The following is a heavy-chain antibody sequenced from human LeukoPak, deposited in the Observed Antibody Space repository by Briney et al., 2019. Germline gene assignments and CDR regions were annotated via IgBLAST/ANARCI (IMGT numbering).Heavy chain of an antibody. Sequence: GGSLRLSCAASGFSFMTYAMTWVRQAPGQGLEWVSVISGSGGLIDYADSVKGRFTISKDSSKKTVYLQMNSLRAEDTAVYYCAKDRSDNNTWYAGSHWGQGTLVTVSS. CDR3: AKDRSDNNTWYAGSH. D-gene: IGHD2-8*01. J-gene: IGHJ4*02. CDR1: GFSFMTYA. V-gene: IGHV3-23*01. CDR2: ISGSGGLI.